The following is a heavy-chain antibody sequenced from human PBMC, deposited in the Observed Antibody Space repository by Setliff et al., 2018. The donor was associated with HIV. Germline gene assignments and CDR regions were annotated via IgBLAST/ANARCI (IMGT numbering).Heavy chain of an antibody. CDR3: ARQRPPGYSSPYTIEY. D-gene: IGHD6-13*01. Sequence: ESLKISCKGSGYSFTSYWIGWVRQMPGKGLEWMGIIYPGDSDTRYSPSYQGRIIMSIDRFRSTAYLQWRSLTPSDSALYYCARQRPPGYSSPYTIEYWGQGTLVTVSS. V-gene: IGHV5-51*01. CDR2: IYPGDSDT. J-gene: IGHJ4*02. CDR1: GYSFTSYW.